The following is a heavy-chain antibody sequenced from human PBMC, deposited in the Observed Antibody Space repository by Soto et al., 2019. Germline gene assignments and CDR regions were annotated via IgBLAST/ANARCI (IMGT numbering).Heavy chain of an antibody. Sequence: QLQLQESGPGLVKPSETLSLTCTVSGGSISSSSYYWGWIRQPPGKGLEWIGSIYYSGSTYYNPSLKSRVTISVDTFKNQLSLALSSVVAAGTAGYYWARAYPPLWYGCLLCGYLDYWGQGTLVTVSS. CDR1: GGSISSSSYY. V-gene: IGHV4-39*01. CDR2: IYYSGST. CDR3: ARAYPPLWYGCLLCGYLDY. J-gene: IGHJ4*02. D-gene: IGHD2-2*01.